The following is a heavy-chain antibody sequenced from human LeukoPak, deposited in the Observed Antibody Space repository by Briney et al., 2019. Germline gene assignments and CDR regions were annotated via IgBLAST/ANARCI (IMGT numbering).Heavy chain of an antibody. Sequence: ASETLSLTCTVSGGSISSYYWSWIQQPAGKGLEWIGRIYTSGSTNYNPSLKSRVTMSVDTSKNQFSLKLSSVTAADTAVYYCARSGRFGDPTLDYWGQGTLVTVSS. CDR1: GGSISSYY. J-gene: IGHJ4*02. D-gene: IGHD3-10*01. CDR3: ARSGRFGDPTLDY. V-gene: IGHV4-4*07. CDR2: IYTSGST.